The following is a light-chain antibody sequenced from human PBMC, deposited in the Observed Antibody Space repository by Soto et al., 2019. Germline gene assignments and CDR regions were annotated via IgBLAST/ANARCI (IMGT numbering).Light chain of an antibody. CDR2: GAS. Sequence: DIQMTQSPSTLSASVGDRVTITCRASQSISSWLAWYQQKPGKAPKLLIYGASTLQSGVPSRFSGSGSGTDYTLTISSLQPEDFATYCCQQSYRTPTFGQGTRLEIK. CDR1: QSISSW. J-gene: IGKJ5*01. CDR3: QQSYRTPT. V-gene: IGKV1-39*01.